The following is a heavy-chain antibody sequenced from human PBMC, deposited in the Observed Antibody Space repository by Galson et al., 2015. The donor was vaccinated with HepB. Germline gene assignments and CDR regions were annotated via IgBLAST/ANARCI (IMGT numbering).Heavy chain of an antibody. CDR1: GYTFTSYD. CDR3: AREMEIVVVPAGSDAFDI. V-gene: IGHV1-8*01. D-gene: IGHD2-2*03. CDR2: MNPNSGNT. J-gene: IGHJ3*02. Sequence: SVKVSCKASGYTFTSYDINWVRQATGQGLEWMGWMNPNSGNTGYAQKFQGRVTMTRNTSISTAYMELSSLRSEDTAVYYCAREMEIVVVPAGSDAFDIWGQGTMVTVSS.